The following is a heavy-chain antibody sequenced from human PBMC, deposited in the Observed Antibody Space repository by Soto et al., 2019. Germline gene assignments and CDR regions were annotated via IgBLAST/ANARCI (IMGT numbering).Heavy chain of an antibody. CDR3: ARAVYSSSTSYDY. J-gene: IGHJ4*02. Sequence: QVQLVQSGAEVQKPGSSVKVSCKASGGTFSSYAISWVRQAPGQWLEWMGGIIPIFGTANYAQKFHGRVTVTADKSTSAAYMEMSSLRSEDTAVYYCARAVYSSSTSYDYWGQGPLVTVSS. CDR2: IIPIFGTA. V-gene: IGHV1-69*06. CDR1: GGTFSSYA. D-gene: IGHD6-6*01.